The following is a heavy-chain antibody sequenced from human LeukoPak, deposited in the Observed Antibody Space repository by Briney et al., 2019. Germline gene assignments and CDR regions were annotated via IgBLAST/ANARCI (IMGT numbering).Heavy chain of an antibody. Sequence: GESLKISCKASEYSFTSYWIGWVRQMPGKGLEWVGNIQPGNPEIRYSPSFQGQVTLSADKSISTAYLQWSSLKASDTAMYYCARPRGRSGWYDAFDIWGQGTMVTVSS. D-gene: IGHD6-19*01. V-gene: IGHV5-51*01. CDR2: IQPGNPEI. CDR3: ARPRGRSGWYDAFDI. CDR1: EYSFTSYW. J-gene: IGHJ3*02.